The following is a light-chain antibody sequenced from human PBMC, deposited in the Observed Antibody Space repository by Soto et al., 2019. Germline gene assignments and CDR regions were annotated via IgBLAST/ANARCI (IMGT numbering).Light chain of an antibody. Sequence: EIVMTQSPATLSVSPGERATLSCRASQSVGSGLSWYQQKPDQAPRLLIYGASTRATGIPARFSGSGSGTEFTLTISSLQSEDYAVYYCQQYNNWPPYTFGRGPSGYQ. CDR1: QSVGSG. J-gene: IGKJ2*01. CDR3: QQYNNWPPYT. CDR2: GAS. V-gene: IGKV3-15*01.